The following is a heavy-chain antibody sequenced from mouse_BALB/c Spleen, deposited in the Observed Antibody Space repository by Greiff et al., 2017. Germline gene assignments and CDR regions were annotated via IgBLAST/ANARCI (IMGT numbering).Heavy chain of an antibody. Sequence: QVQLQQSGAELVRPGTSVKVSCKASGYAFTNYLIEWVKQRPGQGLEWIGVINPGSGGTNYNEKFKGKATLTADKSSRTAYMQLSSLTSDDSAVYFSAREGITTATDYWGQGTTLTVSS. J-gene: IGHJ2*01. D-gene: IGHD1-2*01. CDR2: INPGSGGT. CDR1: GYAFTNYL. CDR3: AREGITTATDY. V-gene: IGHV1-54*01.